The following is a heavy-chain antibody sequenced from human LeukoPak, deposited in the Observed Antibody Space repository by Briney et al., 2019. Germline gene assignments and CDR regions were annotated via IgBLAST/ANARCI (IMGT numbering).Heavy chain of an antibody. J-gene: IGHJ4*02. CDR3: ARGRWRYSSGWYLFDY. CDR2: INHSGST. V-gene: IGHV4-34*01. CDR1: GGSFSGYY. D-gene: IGHD6-19*01. Sequence: SETLSLTCAVYGGSFSGYYWSWIRQPPGKGLEWIGEINHSGSTNYNPSLKSRVTISVDTSKNQSSLKLSPVTAADTAVYYCARGRWRYSSGWYLFDYWGQGTLVTVSS.